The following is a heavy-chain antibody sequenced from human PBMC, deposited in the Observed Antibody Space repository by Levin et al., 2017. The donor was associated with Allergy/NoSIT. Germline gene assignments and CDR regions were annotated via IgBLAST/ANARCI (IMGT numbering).Heavy chain of an antibody. CDR2: ISTSSTYI. Sequence: GESLKISCAASGFTISSYSMNWVRQAPGKGLEWVSFISTSSTYIYYADSVKGRFTISRDNAKNSLYLQMNSLRAEDTAVYYCARGRARGSGNYYSPRFDYWGQGTLVTVSS. CDR1: GFTISSYS. J-gene: IGHJ4*02. V-gene: IGHV3-21*01. D-gene: IGHD3-10*01. CDR3: ARGRARGSGNYYSPRFDY.